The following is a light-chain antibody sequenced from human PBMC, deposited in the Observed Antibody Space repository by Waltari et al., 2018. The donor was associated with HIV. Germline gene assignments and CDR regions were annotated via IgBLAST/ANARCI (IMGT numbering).Light chain of an antibody. Sequence: QSVLTQPPSASGPPGQRVTISCSGSSSNIGSNTVNWYQHLPGTAPKVLIYSNNQRPSEVPDRFSGSKSGTSVSLAISGLQSEDEADYYCATWDDSLNGVVFGGGTKLTV. J-gene: IGLJ2*01. CDR1: SSNIGSNT. V-gene: IGLV1-44*01. CDR2: SNN. CDR3: ATWDDSLNGVV.